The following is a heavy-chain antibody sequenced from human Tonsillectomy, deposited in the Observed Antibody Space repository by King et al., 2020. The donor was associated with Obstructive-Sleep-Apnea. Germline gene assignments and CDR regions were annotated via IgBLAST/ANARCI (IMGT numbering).Heavy chain of an antibody. CDR2: ISGSGDNT. D-gene: IGHD6-19*01. CDR1: GFTFSSYA. Sequence: VQLVESGGGLVQPGGSLRLSCAASGFTFSSYAMSWVRQAPGKGLEWVSAISGSGDNTYYADSVKGRFPVSRDNSKNTLYLQMNSLGAEDTAVYYCAKGGSVAGTLAHDYWGQGTLVTVSS. V-gene: IGHV3-23*04. J-gene: IGHJ4*02. CDR3: AKGGSVAGTLAHDY.